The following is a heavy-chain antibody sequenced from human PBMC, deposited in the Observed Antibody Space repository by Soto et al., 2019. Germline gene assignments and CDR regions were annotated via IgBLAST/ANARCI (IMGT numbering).Heavy chain of an antibody. Sequence: QVQLQESGPGLVKPSQTLSLTCTVSGGSISSGGYYWSWIRQHPGKGLEWIGYIYYSGSTYYNPSLKSRVTMSVDTSKNQFSLKLSSVTAADTAVYYCARAGPKYCSSTSCHRGDWFDPWGQGTLVTVSS. CDR2: IYYSGST. V-gene: IGHV4-31*03. J-gene: IGHJ5*02. CDR3: ARAGPKYCSSTSCHRGDWFDP. D-gene: IGHD2-2*02. CDR1: GGSISSGGYY.